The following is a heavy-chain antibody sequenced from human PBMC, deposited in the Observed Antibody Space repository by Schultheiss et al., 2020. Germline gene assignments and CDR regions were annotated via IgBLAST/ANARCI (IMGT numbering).Heavy chain of an antibody. D-gene: IGHD2-2*01. CDR3: ARGVVGLNGDWFDP. Sequence: GGSLRLSCAASGFTFSSYSMNWVRQAPGKGLEWVAVISYDGSNKYYADSVKGRFTISRDNSKNTLYLQMGSLRAEDMAVYYCARGVVGLNGDWFDPWGQGTLVTVSS. J-gene: IGHJ5*02. CDR1: GFTFSSYS. V-gene: IGHV3-30*03. CDR2: ISYDGSNK.